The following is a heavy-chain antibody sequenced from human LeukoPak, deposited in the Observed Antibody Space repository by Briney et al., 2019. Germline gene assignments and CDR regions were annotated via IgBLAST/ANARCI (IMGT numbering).Heavy chain of an antibody. Sequence: SETLSLTCTVSGGSINSYYWSWIRQPPGKGLEWIGYIYYAGSTNYNPSLKSRITISVDTSKNQFSLKLTSITAADTAVYYCARAKVVIYGRHYMDVWGKGTTVTVSS. CDR2: IYYAGST. D-gene: IGHD3-22*01. J-gene: IGHJ6*03. CDR3: ARAKVVIYGRHYMDV. V-gene: IGHV4-59*01. CDR1: GGSINSYY.